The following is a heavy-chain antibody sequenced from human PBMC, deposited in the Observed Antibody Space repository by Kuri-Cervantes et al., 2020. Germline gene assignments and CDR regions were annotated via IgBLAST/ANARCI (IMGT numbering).Heavy chain of an antibody. J-gene: IGHJ4*02. CDR2: ISSSSSTI. Sequence: GESLKISCAASGFTFSSYSMNWVRQAPGKGLEWASYISSSSSTIYYADSVKGRFTISRDNAKNSLYLQMNSLRDEDTAVYYCARESWAIFGVVTKGYYFDYWGQGTLVTVSS. CDR1: GFTFSSYS. D-gene: IGHD3-3*01. CDR3: ARESWAIFGVVTKGYYFDY. V-gene: IGHV3-48*02.